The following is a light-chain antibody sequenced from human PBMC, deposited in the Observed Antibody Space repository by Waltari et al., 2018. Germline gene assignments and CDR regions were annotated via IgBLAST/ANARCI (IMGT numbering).Light chain of an antibody. V-gene: IGKV4-1*01. CDR1: QSVLYSSNNKNY. CDR2: WAS. J-gene: IGKJ3*01. Sequence: DIVMTQSPDSLAVSLGERATINCKSSQSVLYSSNNKNYLAWYQPKAGQPPKVLIYWASTRESGVPDRFSGSGSGTDFTLTISSLQAEDVALYYCQQYYNTPFTFGPGTKVDIK. CDR3: QQYYNTPFT.